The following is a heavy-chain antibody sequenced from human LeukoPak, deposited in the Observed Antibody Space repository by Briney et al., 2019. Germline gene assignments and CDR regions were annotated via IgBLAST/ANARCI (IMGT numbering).Heavy chain of an antibody. CDR3: AKDWYYYDSSGYLDY. J-gene: IGHJ4*02. D-gene: IGHD3-22*01. Sequence: GASVNLSCKASGYTFTGYYIHWVRQAPGQGLEWMGWINPNSGGTNYAQKFQGRVTITRDTSISTAYMELSRLRSDDTAVYYCAKDWYYYDSSGYLDYWGQGTLVTVSS. CDR2: INPNSGGT. V-gene: IGHV1-2*02. CDR1: GYTFTGYY.